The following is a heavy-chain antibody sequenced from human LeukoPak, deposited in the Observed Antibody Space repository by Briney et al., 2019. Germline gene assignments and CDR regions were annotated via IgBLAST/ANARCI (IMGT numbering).Heavy chain of an antibody. CDR1: GGSFSGYY. V-gene: IGHV4-34*01. J-gene: IGHJ4*02. CDR3: ARGRHSSSWYGGSYFDY. CDR2: INHSGST. Sequence: NPSETLSLTCAVYGGSFSGYYWSWIRQPPGKGLEWIGEINHSGSTNYNLSLKSRVTISVDTSKNQFSLKLSSVTAADTAVYYCARGRHSSSWYGGSYFDYWGQGTLVTVSS. D-gene: IGHD6-13*01.